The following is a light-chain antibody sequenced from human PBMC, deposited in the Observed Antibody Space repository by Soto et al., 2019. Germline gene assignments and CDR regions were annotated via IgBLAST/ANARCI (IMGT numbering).Light chain of an antibody. CDR2: EVN. CDR3: SSYAGSSNV. CDR1: SDVGGYNY. J-gene: IGLJ1*01. Sequence: SDVGGYNYVSWYQQHPGKAPKLMIYEVNKRPSGVPDRFSGSKSGNTASLTVSGLQAEDEADYYCSSYAGSSNVFGTGTKVTVL. V-gene: IGLV2-8*01.